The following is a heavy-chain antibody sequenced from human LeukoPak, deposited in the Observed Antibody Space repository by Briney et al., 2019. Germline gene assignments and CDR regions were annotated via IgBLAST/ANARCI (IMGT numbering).Heavy chain of an antibody. Sequence: GASVKVSCKASGGTFSSYAISWVRQAPGQGLEWMGGIIPIFGTANYAQKFQGRVTITTDESTSTAYMELSSLRSEDTAVYYCASYHGSGSYYNVNYYYYMDVWGKGTTVTVSS. V-gene: IGHV1-69*05. CDR1: GGTFSSYA. CDR3: ASYHGSGSYYNVNYYYYMDV. J-gene: IGHJ6*03. CDR2: IIPIFGTA. D-gene: IGHD3-10*01.